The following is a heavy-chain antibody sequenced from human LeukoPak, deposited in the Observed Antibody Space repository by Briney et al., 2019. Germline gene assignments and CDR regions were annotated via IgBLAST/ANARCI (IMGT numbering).Heavy chain of an antibody. V-gene: IGHV3-7*03. J-gene: IGHJ4*02. CDR3: ARVRGPYSSGWYYFDY. CDR2: IKQDGSEK. CDR1: GCTFSSYW. D-gene: IGHD6-19*01. Sequence: GGSLRLSCAVSGCTFSSYWLSWVRQAPGKGLEWVANIKQDGSEKCYVDSVKGRFTISRDNAKNSLYLQMNSLRAEDTAVYYCARVRGPYSSGWYYFDYWGQGTLVTVSS.